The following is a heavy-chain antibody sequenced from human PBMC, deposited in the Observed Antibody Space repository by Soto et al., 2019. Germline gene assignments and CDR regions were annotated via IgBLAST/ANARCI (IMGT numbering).Heavy chain of an antibody. CDR2: ISYDGSNK. CDR1: GFTFSSYG. V-gene: IGHV3-30*03. Sequence: GGSLRLSCAASGFTFSSYGMHWVRQAPGKGLEWVAVISYDGSNKYYADSVKGRFTISRDNSKNTLYLQMNSLRAEDTAVYYCATRDYYDSSGYYSYYYGMDGWGQGTTVTVSS. D-gene: IGHD3-22*01. J-gene: IGHJ6*02. CDR3: ATRDYYDSSGYYSYYYGMDG.